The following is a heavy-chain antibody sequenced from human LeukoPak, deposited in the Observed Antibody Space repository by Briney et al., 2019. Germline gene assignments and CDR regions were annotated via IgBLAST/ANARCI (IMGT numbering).Heavy chain of an antibody. J-gene: IGHJ4*02. CDR2: INHSGST. CDR1: GGPFSGYY. V-gene: IGHV4-34*01. D-gene: IGHD6-19*01. Sequence: SETLSLTCAVYGGPFSGYYWSWIRQPPGKGLEWIGEINHSGSTNYNPSLKSRVTTSVDTSKNQFSLKLSSVTAADTAVYYCARGRPAVVDYWGQGTLVTVSS. CDR3: ARGRPAVVDY.